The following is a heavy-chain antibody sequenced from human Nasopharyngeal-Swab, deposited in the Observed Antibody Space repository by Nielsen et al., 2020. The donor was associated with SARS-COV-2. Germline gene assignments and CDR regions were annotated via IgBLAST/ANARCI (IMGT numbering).Heavy chain of an antibody. CDR2: IGTAGDT. Sequence: GGSLRLSCAASGFTFSSYDMHWVRQATGKGLEWVSAIGTAGDTYYPDSVKGRFTISRDNARNSLHLQMHSLRAEDTAVYYCVRDGYFDWSFGYWGQGTLVTVSS. CDR1: GFTFSSYD. CDR3: VRDGYFDWSFGY. J-gene: IGHJ4*02. D-gene: IGHD3-9*01. V-gene: IGHV3-13*04.